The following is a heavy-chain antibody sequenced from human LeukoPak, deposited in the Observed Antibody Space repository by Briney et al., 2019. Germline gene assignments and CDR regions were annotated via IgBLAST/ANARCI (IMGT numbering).Heavy chain of an antibody. CDR2: ISSSSSYI. J-gene: IGHJ4*02. V-gene: IGHV3-21*01. Sequence: KPGGSLRLSCAASGFTFSGYSRNWVRQAPGKGLEWVSSISSSSSYIYYADSVKGRFTISRDNAKNSLYLQMNSLRAEDTAVYYCARCARDDYDFWSGSQYYFDYWGQGTLVTVSS. CDR3: ARCARDDYDFWSGSQYYFDY. CDR1: GFTFSGYS. D-gene: IGHD3-3*01.